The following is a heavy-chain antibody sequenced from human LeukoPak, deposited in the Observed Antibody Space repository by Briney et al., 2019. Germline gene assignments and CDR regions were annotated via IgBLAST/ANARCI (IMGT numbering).Heavy chain of an antibody. CDR1: GFTFSSYS. J-gene: IGHJ5*02. V-gene: IGHV3-21*01. D-gene: IGHD2-2*02. CDR3: ARDRAHCSSTSCYREAGWFDP. Sequence: GGSLRLSCAASGFTFSSYSMSWVRQAPGKGLEWVSSISSSSSYIYYADSVKGRFTTSRDNAKNSLYLQMNSLRAEDTAVYYCARDRAHCSSTSCYREAGWFDPWGQGTLVTVSS. CDR2: ISSSSSYI.